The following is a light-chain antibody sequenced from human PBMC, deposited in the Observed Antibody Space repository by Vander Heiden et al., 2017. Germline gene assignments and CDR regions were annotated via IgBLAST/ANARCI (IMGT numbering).Light chain of an antibody. CDR3: QQYLAFPLT. Sequence: EIVMTKPPDSLAVSLGGRASIDCKSSHSVFYSPNNYNYLAWYQQNPGQPPKLLICWASTRESGVPDRFSGSGSGTDFTLTISSLQAEDVAVYYCQQYLAFPLTFGGGTKVEIK. V-gene: IGKV4-1*01. CDR2: WAS. CDR1: HSVFYSPNNYNY. J-gene: IGKJ4*01.